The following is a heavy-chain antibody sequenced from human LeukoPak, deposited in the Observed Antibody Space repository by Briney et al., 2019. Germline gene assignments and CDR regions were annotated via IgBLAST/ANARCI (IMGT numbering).Heavy chain of an antibody. D-gene: IGHD6-19*01. J-gene: IGHJ4*02. Sequence: GGSLRLSCAASGFTFSSYAMSWVRQAPGKGLEWVSGISWNSGSIGYADSVKGRFTISRDNAKNSLYLQMNSLRAEDTALYYCAKDKSSSGWYFDYWGQGTLVTVSS. CDR2: ISWNSGSI. V-gene: IGHV3-9*01. CDR3: AKDKSSSGWYFDY. CDR1: GFTFSSYA.